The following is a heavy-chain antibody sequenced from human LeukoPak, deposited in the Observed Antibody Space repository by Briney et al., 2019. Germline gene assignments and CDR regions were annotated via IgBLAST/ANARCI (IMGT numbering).Heavy chain of an antibody. Sequence: GSSVKVSCKASGGTFSSYAISWVRQAPGQGLEWMGGIIPIFGTANYAQKFQGRVTITADESTSTAYMELSSLRSEDTAVYYCGYSYNYYYYMDVWGKGTTVTVSS. J-gene: IGHJ6*03. CDR1: GGTFSSYA. CDR3: GYSYNYYYYMDV. V-gene: IGHV1-69*01. CDR2: IIPIFGTA. D-gene: IGHD5-18*01.